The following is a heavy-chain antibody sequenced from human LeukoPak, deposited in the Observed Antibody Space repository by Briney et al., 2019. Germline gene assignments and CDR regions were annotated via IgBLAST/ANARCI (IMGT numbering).Heavy chain of an antibody. V-gene: IGHV1-46*01. D-gene: IGHD4-17*01. CDR1: GYTFTSYG. J-gene: IGHJ4*02. CDR3: ARENWTYGDALDY. CDR2: INPSGGST. Sequence: GASVKVSCKASGYTFTSYGISWVRQAPGQGLEWMGIINPSGGSTSYAQKFQGRVTMTRDMSTSTVYMELSSLRSEDTAVYYCARENWTYGDALDYWGQGTLVTVSS.